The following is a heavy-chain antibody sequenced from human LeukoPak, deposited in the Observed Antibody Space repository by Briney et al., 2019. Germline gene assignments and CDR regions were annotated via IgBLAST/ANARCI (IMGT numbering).Heavy chain of an antibody. V-gene: IGHV3-21*01. Sequence: GGSLRLSCAASGFTFSSYTMNWVRQAPGKGLEWVSSISGSGTSIFYADSVKGRFAISGDNAKNSLYLQMNSLRAEDTAVYYCARARRDCSGGSCYPDYNWFDPWGQGTLVTVSS. D-gene: IGHD2-15*01. J-gene: IGHJ5*02. CDR1: GFTFSSYT. CDR3: ARARRDCSGGSCYPDYNWFDP. CDR2: ISGSGTSI.